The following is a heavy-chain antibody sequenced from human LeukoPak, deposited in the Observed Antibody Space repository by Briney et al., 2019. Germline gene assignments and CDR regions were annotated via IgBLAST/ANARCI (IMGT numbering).Heavy chain of an antibody. D-gene: IGHD3-3*01. J-gene: IGHJ5*02. V-gene: IGHV1-46*01. CDR2: INPSGGST. CDR1: GYTLTELS. CDR3: ARDGKIFGVVSRPPAFDP. Sequence: GASVKVSCKVSGYTLTELSMHWVRQAPGQGLEWMGIINPSGGSTSYAQKFQGRVTMTRDTSTSTVYMELSSLRSEDTAVYYCARDGKIFGVVSRPPAFDPWGQGTLVTVSS.